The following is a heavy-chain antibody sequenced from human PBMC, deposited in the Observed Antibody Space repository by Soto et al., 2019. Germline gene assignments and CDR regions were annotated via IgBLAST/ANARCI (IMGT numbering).Heavy chain of an antibody. CDR3: ARGGGSGWYVNWFDP. Sequence: SETLSLTCTVAGGSISSYCWSWIRQPTGKGLEWIGYIYYSGSTNYNPSPKSRVTISVDTSKNQFSLKLSSVTAADTAVYYCARGGGSGWYVNWFDPWGQGTLVTVSS. CDR1: GGSISSYC. CDR2: IYYSGST. D-gene: IGHD6-19*01. V-gene: IGHV4-59*01. J-gene: IGHJ5*02.